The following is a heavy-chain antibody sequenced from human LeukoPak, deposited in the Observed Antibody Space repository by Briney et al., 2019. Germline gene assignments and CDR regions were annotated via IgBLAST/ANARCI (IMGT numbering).Heavy chain of an antibody. CDR3: ARGVISAEYFQH. D-gene: IGHD3-16*02. CDR2: ITSSGTTL. CDR1: GFTFSSYE. J-gene: IGHJ1*01. Sequence: GGSLRLSCAASGFTFSSYEMNWIRQAPGKGLEWVSYITSSGTTLYYADSVKGRFTISRDNAKNSLYLQMNSLRAEDTAVYYCARGVISAEYFQHWGQGTLVTVSS. V-gene: IGHV3-48*03.